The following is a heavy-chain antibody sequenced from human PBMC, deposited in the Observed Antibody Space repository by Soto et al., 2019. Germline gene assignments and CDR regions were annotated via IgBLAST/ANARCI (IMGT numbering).Heavy chain of an antibody. Sequence: ASVKVSCKASGYSFTDFAMHWVRLASGQRLEWMGWINADKGDTKYSPKFQGRVTITRDTSATTVYMELRSLRSEDTAVYYCAKDPSAYDRDPNYYYYFMDVWGKGTTVTVSS. CDR2: INADKGDT. D-gene: IGHD5-12*01. V-gene: IGHV1-3*01. J-gene: IGHJ6*03. CDR3: AKDPSAYDRDPNYYYYFMDV. CDR1: GYSFTDFA.